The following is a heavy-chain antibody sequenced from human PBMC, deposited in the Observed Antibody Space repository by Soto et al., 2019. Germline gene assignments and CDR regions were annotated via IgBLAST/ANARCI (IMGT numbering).Heavy chain of an antibody. CDR2: INPNRGGT. D-gene: IGHD3-10*01. CDR3: ARGITMVRGVIKPPVKSDR. J-gene: IGHJ5*02. V-gene: IGHV1-2*02. CDR1: GYTFTGYY. Sequence: ASVKVSCKASGYTFTGYYMHWVRQAPGQGLEWMGWINPNRGGTNYAQKFQGRVTMTRDTSISTAYMELSRLRSDDTAVYYCARGITMVRGVIKPPVKSDRWGQGTMVIVST.